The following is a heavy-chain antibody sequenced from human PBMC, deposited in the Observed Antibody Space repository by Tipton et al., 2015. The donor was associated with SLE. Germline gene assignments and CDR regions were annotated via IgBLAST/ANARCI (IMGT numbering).Heavy chain of an antibody. CDR3: ARDTEYSSGWPSFDY. J-gene: IGHJ4*02. CDR2: IRYDGSNK. Sequence: RSLRLSCAASGFTFSSYGMHWVRQAPGKGLEWVAFIRYDGSNKYYADSVKGRFTISRDNSKNTLYLQMNSLRAEDTAVYCCARDTEYSSGWPSFDYWGQGTLVTVSS. D-gene: IGHD6-19*01. CDR1: GFTFSSYG. V-gene: IGHV3-33*01.